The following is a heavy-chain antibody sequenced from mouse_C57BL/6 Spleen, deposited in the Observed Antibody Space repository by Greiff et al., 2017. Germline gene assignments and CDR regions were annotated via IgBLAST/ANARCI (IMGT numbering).Heavy chain of an antibody. V-gene: IGHV5-4*01. Sequence: EVKLVESGGGLVKPGGSLKLSCAASGFTFSSYAMSWVRQTPEKRLEWVATISDGGSYTYYPDNVKGRFTISRDNAKNNLYLQMSHLKSEDTAMYYCAREGYYGSSNWYFDVWGTGTTVTVSS. D-gene: IGHD1-1*01. J-gene: IGHJ1*03. CDR1: GFTFSSYA. CDR2: ISDGGSYT. CDR3: AREGYYGSSNWYFDV.